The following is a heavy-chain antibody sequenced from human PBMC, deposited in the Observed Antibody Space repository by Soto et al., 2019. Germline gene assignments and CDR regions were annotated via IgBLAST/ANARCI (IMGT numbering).Heavy chain of an antibody. CDR2: IYYSGST. V-gene: IGHV4-31*03. D-gene: IGHD4-17*01. Sequence: SETLSLTCTVSGGSISSGGYYWSWIRQHPGKGLEWIGYIYYSGSTYYTPALKIRDTISVDTSKSEFSLKLSSVTAADTAVYYCARAHDYDDYRIRDWFDPRGQGTLVTVSS. J-gene: IGHJ5*02. CDR3: ARAHDYDDYRIRDWFDP. CDR1: GGSISSGGYY.